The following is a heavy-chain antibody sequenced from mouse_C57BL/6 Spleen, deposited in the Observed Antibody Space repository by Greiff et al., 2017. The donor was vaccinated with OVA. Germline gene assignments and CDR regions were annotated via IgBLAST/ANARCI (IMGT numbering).Heavy chain of an antibody. CDR3: ASDGGDYYGSSPAWFAY. J-gene: IGHJ3*01. V-gene: IGHV1-72*01. Sequence: QVQLQQPGAELVKPGASVKLSCKASGYTFTSYWMHWVKQRPGRGLEWIGRIDPNSGGTKYNEKFKSKATLTVDKPSSTAYMQLSSLTSEDSAVYYSASDGGDYYGSSPAWFAYWGQGTLVTVSA. CDR1: GYTFTSYW. D-gene: IGHD1-1*01. CDR2: IDPNSGGT.